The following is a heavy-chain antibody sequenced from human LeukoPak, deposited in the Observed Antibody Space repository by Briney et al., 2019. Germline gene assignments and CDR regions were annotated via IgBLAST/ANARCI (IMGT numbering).Heavy chain of an antibody. J-gene: IGHJ3*02. V-gene: IGHV4-59*08. CDR2: IYYSGST. CDR3: ARLPSITLFGVVTSAFHI. CDR1: GGSVTSYY. D-gene: IGHD3-3*01. Sequence: PSETLSLTCIVSGGSVTSYYWSWIRQPPGKGLEWIGYIYYSGSTNYNPSLKSRVTISIDTSKNQFSLRLTSVTAADTAVYYCARLPSITLFGVVTSAFHIWGQGTMVAVSS.